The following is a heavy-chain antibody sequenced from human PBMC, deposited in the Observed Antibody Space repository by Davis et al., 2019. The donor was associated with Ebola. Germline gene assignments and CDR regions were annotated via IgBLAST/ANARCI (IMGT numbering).Heavy chain of an antibody. CDR3: ARGHTITAVSNWFDP. V-gene: IGHV1-69*05. D-gene: IGHD6-6*01. J-gene: IGHJ5*02. CDR1: GGTFSSYA. CDR2: IIPIFGTA. Sequence: AASVKVSCKASGGTFSSYAISWVRQAPGQGLEWMGGIIPIFGTANYAQKFQGRVTMTRNTSISTAYMELSSLRSEDTAVYYCARGHTITAVSNWFDPWGQGTLVTVSS.